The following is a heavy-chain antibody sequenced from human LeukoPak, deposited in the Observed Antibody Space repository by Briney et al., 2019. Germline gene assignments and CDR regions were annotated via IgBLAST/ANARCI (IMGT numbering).Heavy chain of an antibody. J-gene: IGHJ4*02. CDR3: AHLPSSGTGIVDY. Sequence: PGGSLRLSCAASGFTFSSYEMNWVRQAPGKGLEWVSYISSSGSTIYYADSVKGRFTISRDNAKNSLYLQMNSLRAEDTAVYYCAHLPSSGTGIVDYWGQGTLVTVS. D-gene: IGHD3-10*01. CDR2: ISSSGSTI. CDR1: GFTFSSYE. V-gene: IGHV3-48*03.